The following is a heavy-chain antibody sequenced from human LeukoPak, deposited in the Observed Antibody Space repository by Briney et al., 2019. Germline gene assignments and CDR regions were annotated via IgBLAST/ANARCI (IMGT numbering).Heavy chain of an antibody. Sequence: PGGSLRLSCAASGFTFSSYSMNWVRQAPGKGLEWVSSISSSSSYIYYADSVKGRFTISRDNAKNSLYLQMNSLRAEDTAVYYCARIAHYYYNMDVWGKGTTVTVSS. V-gene: IGHV3-21*01. D-gene: IGHD6-13*01. J-gene: IGHJ6*03. CDR1: GFTFSSYS. CDR3: ARIAHYYYNMDV. CDR2: ISSSSSYI.